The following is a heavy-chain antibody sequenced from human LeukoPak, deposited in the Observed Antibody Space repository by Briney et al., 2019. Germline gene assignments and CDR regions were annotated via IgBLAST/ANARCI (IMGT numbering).Heavy chain of an antibody. Sequence: PSETLSLTCTVSGGSITSHYWSWVRQPPGKGLEWIANIDYNGNTNYNPSLKSRVTISLDTSKKQVSLKLSSVTAADTAVYYCARDLWQWLVTRRGGFDYWGQGTLVTVSS. D-gene: IGHD6-19*01. J-gene: IGHJ4*02. CDR2: IDYNGNT. CDR1: GGSITSHY. V-gene: IGHV4-59*11. CDR3: ARDLWQWLVTRRGGFDY.